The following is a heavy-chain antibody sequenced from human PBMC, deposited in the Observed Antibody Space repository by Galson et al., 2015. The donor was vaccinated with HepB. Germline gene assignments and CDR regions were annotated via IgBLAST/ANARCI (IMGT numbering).Heavy chain of an antibody. D-gene: IGHD5-24*01. CDR1: GGSISSYY. CDR2: IYYSGST. J-gene: IGHJ6*02. V-gene: IGHV4-59*01. Sequence: SETLSLTCTVSGGSISSYYWSWIRQPPGKGLEWIGYIYYSGSTNYNPSLKSRVTISVDTSKNQFSLKLSSVTAADTAVYYCARGMDYGMDVWGQGTTVTVSS. CDR3: ARGMDYGMDV.